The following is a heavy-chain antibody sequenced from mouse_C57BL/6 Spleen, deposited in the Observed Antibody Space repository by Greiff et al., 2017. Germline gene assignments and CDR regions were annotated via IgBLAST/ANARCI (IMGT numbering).Heavy chain of an antibody. CDR3: ASGDYYGSSHWYFDV. CDR1: GYTFTSYW. D-gene: IGHD1-1*01. Sequence: QVQLKQPGAELVRPGTSVKLSCKASGYTFTSYWMHWVKQRPGQGLEWIGVIDPSDSYTNYNQKFKGKATLTVDTSSSTAYMQLSSLTSEDSAVYYCASGDYYGSSHWYFDVWGTGTTVTVSS. CDR2: IDPSDSYT. J-gene: IGHJ1*03. V-gene: IGHV1-59*01.